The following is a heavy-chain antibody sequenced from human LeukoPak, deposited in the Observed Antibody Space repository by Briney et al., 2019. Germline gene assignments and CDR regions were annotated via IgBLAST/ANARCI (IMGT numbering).Heavy chain of an antibody. CDR2: ITSSGSTI. CDR1: GFTFSRYE. V-gene: IGHV3-48*03. J-gene: IGHJ4*02. CDR3: ARVTYGSLDY. D-gene: IGHD2-15*01. Sequence: GGSLRLSCAASGFTFSRYEMNWVRQAPGKGLEWVSYITSSGSTIYYADSVKGRFTISRDNAKNSLYLQMNSLRAEDTAVYYCARVTYGSLDYGGQGTLVIVSS.